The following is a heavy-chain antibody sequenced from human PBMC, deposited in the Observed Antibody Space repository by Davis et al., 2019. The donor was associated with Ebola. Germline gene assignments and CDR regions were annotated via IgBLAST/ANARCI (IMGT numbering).Heavy chain of an antibody. V-gene: IGHV1-24*01. Sequence: ASVKVSCKASGGTFSSYTISWVRQAPGQGLEWMGGFDPEDGETIYAQKFQGRVTMTEDTSTDTAYMELSSLRSEDTAVYYCATGSYCTNGVCYSRGGMDVWGQGTTVTVSS. CDR2: FDPEDGET. J-gene: IGHJ6*02. CDR1: GGTFSSYT. CDR3: ATGSYCTNGVCYSRGGMDV. D-gene: IGHD2-8*01.